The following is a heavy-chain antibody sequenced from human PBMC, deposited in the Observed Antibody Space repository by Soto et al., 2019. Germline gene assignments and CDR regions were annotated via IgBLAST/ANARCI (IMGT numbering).Heavy chain of an antibody. J-gene: IGHJ6*02. CDR3: ARSQGSSTSLEIYYYYYYGMDV. CDR2: IIPISDTT. V-gene: IGHV1-69*01. Sequence: QVQLVQSGAEVKKPGSSVKVSCKASGGTFSSYAISWVRQAPGQGLEWMGGIIPISDTTNYAQKFQGGVPITADESTSTAYMALSSLRSEDTAVYYCARSQGSSTSLEIYYYYYYGMDVWGQGTTVTVSS. D-gene: IGHD2-2*01. CDR1: GGTFSSYA.